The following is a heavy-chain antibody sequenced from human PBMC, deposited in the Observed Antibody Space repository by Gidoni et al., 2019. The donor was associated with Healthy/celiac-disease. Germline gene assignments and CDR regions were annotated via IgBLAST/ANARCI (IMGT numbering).Heavy chain of an antibody. V-gene: IGHV1-69*01. D-gene: IGHD3-10*01. CDR3: ARDSRPSITMVRGWINWFDP. Sequence: QVQLVQSGAEVKKPGSSVKVSCKASGGTLSSYAISWVRQAPGQGLEWMGGIIPIFGTANYAQKFQGRVTITADESTSTAYMELSSLRSEDTAVYYCARDSRPSITMVRGWINWFDPWGQGTLVTVSS. J-gene: IGHJ5*02. CDR1: GGTLSSYA. CDR2: IIPIFGTA.